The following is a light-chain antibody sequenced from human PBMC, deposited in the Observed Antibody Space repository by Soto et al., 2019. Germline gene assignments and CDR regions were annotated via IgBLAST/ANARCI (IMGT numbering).Light chain of an antibody. CDR2: GAS. J-gene: IGKJ1*01. CDR3: QQYGSSGT. CDR1: QSVSNNH. Sequence: EIVLTQSPGTLSLSPGERATLSFRASQSVSNNHLAWYQQKPGQAPRLLIYGASNRATGIPDRFSGSGSGTDFSLTISRLEPEDFAVYYCQQYGSSGTFGQGTKVEIK. V-gene: IGKV3-20*01.